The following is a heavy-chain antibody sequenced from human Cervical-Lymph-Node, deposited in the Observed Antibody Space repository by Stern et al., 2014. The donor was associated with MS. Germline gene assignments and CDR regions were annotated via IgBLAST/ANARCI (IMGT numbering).Heavy chain of an antibody. CDR2: IIPMFGTA. CDR1: GVTFSSHA. V-gene: IGHV1-69*01. D-gene: IGHD3-10*01. Sequence: VQLGESGAEVKKPGSSVRVSCKASGVTFSSHAISWGRQAPGPGLDLMGVIIPMFGTAKYAKKSPGSGTITADDSTSTAYMEVSSLRSEDTAVYYCASSVGELTPEAVWGQGTTVTVFS. CDR3: ASSVGELTPEAV. J-gene: IGHJ6*02.